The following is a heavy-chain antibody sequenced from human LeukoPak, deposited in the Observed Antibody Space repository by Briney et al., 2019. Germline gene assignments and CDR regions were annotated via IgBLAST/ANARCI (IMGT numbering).Heavy chain of an antibody. CDR3: ARDLRTDSSFSPFDY. CDR1: GFTLSSYW. V-gene: IGHV3-7*01. Sequence: GGSLRLSCAASGFTLSSYWMSWVRQAPGKGLEWVANINQDVGEINYVDSVKGRFTISRDNGKNSLYLQMNSLRAEDTAVYYCARDLRTDSSFSPFDYWGQGTLVTVSS. D-gene: IGHD3/OR15-3a*01. CDR2: INQDVGEI. J-gene: IGHJ4*02.